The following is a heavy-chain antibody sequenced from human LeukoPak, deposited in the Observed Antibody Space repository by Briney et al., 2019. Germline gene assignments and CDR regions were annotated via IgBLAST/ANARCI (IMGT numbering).Heavy chain of an antibody. CDR2: INHSGST. CDR1: GGSFSGYY. V-gene: IGHV4-34*01. Sequence: PSETLPLTCAVYGGSFSGYYWSWIRQPPGKGLEWIGEINHSGSTNYNPSLKSRVTISVDTSKNQFSLKLSSVTAADTAVYYCARVGVLRFLEWLSLRGAFDIWGQGTMVTVSS. CDR3: ARVGVLRFLEWLSLRGAFDI. J-gene: IGHJ3*02. D-gene: IGHD3-3*01.